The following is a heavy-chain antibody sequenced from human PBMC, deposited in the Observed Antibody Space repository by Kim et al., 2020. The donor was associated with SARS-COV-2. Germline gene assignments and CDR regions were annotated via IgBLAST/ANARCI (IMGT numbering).Heavy chain of an antibody. D-gene: IGHD3-22*01. CDR1: GGTFSSYA. Sequence: SVKVSCKASGGTFSSYAISWVRQAPGQGLEWMGRIIPILGIANYAQKFQGRVTITADKSTSTAYMELSSLRSEDTAVYYCAREGAGNYYDSSGYPQDYYYGMDVWGQGTTVTVSS. V-gene: IGHV1-69*04. J-gene: IGHJ6*02. CDR2: IIPILGIA. CDR3: AREGAGNYYDSSGYPQDYYYGMDV.